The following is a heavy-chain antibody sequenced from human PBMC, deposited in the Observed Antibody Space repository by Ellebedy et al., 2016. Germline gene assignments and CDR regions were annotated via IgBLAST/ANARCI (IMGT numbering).Heavy chain of an antibody. D-gene: IGHD4-17*01. CDR3: ARAMFHGDYDHDF. CDR2: ISGSGGST. J-gene: IGHJ4*02. CDR1: GFTFSSYA. V-gene: IGHV3-23*01. Sequence: GGSLRLSCAASGFTFSSYAMSWVRQAPGKGLEWVSDISGSGGSTYHADSVKGRFTISRDNSKNTLYVQMTSLRAEDTAGYYCARAMFHGDYDHDFWGRGTLVTVSS.